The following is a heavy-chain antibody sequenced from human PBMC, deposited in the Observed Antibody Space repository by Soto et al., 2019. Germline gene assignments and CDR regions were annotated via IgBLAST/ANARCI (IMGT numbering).Heavy chain of an antibody. J-gene: IGHJ4*02. CDR2: ISFDGANK. CDR3: ARDGYNRGGFDY. Sequence: LRLSCVASGFTFSSYNMHWVRQAPGEGLEWVAVISFDGANKFYADSVKGRFTISRDISRDTLYLQMSSLRDEDTAIYYCARDGYNRGGFDYWGQGTLVTVSS. D-gene: IGHD3-10*01. V-gene: IGHV3-30-3*01. CDR1: GFTFSSYN.